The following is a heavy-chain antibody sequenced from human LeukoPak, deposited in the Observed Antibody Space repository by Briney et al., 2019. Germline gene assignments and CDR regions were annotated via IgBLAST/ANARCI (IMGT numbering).Heavy chain of an antibody. CDR2: ISSSGSTI. D-gene: IGHD2-2*01. CDR1: GFIFSDYY. CDR3: AKGCSSTSCFLDY. J-gene: IGHJ4*02. Sequence: GGSLRLSCAASGFIFSDYYMSWIRQAPGKGLEWVSYISSSGSTIYYADSVKGRFTISRDNSKNTLYLQMNSLRAEDTAVYYCAKGCSSTSCFLDYWGQGTLVTVSS. V-gene: IGHV3-11*04.